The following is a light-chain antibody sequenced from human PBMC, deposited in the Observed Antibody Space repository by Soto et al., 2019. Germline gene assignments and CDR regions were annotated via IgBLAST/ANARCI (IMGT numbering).Light chain of an antibody. CDR1: QSVSSY. Sequence: EIVLTQSPATLSLSPGERATLSCRASQSVSSYLAWYQQKPGQAPRLLIYDASNRATGIQARFSGSGSGTDFTLTISTLEPEDFAVYYCQLRSNWPFTLGPGTKVHIK. V-gene: IGKV3-11*01. J-gene: IGKJ3*01. CDR3: QLRSNWPFT. CDR2: DAS.